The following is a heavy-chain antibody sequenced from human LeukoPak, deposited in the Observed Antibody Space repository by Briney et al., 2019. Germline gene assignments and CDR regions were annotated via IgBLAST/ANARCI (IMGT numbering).Heavy chain of an antibody. J-gene: IGHJ5*01. Sequence: PSETLSLTCTVSGGSISRSSFYWGWIRQPPGKGPEWIGTFYSTGNTYYTGKPYYTPSLNSRVTITVDTSKNQFSLKLNSVTAADTAFYYCARIYSSGWYHWFDSWGQGTLVTVSS. V-gene: IGHV4-39*07. D-gene: IGHD6-19*01. CDR2: FYSTGNT. CDR1: GGSISRSSFY. CDR3: ARIYSSGWYHWFDS.